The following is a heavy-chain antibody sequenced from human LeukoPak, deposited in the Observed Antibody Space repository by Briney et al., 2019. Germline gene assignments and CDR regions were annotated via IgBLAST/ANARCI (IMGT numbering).Heavy chain of an antibody. Sequence: GSLRLSCAASGFTFSIYEMNWVRQAPGKGLEWVSYITSSGSTIYYADSVKGRFTISRDNAKISLYLQMNSLRAEDTAIYYCARANYDSRAYTYYFDSWGQGTLVTVSS. CDR1: GFTFSIYE. V-gene: IGHV3-48*03. CDR2: ITSSGSTI. CDR3: ARANYDSRAYTYYFDS. J-gene: IGHJ4*02. D-gene: IGHD3-22*01.